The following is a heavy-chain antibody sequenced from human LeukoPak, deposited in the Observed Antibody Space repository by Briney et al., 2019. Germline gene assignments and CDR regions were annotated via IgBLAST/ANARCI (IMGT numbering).Heavy chain of an antibody. Sequence: PSETLSLTCTVSGGSISSYYWSWIRQPAGKGLEWIGRIYTSGSTDYNPSLKSRVTMSLNTSTNQFSLKLNSVTAADTAMYYCAKDRTKFDHWGQGTLVTVSS. V-gene: IGHV4-4*07. CDR3: AKDRTKFDH. CDR2: IYTSGST. D-gene: IGHD1-14*01. J-gene: IGHJ4*02. CDR1: GGSISSYY.